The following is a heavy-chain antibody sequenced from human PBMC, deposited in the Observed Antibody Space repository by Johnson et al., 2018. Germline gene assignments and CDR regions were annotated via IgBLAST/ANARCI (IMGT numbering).Heavy chain of an antibody. CDR1: GFSLSNHW. Sequence: VQLVQSGGGLVQSGGSLRFSCAASGFSLSNHWMTWVRQVPGKGLEWVANIKQGGSAQSYADSVNGRFTISRANAKNSLSLQMNSLRGEDTAGYYCVREHCYSDGYEGHDASDIWGPGTMVTVSS. D-gene: IGHD5-18*01. CDR3: VREHCYSDGYEGHDASDI. V-gene: IGHV3-7*01. J-gene: IGHJ3*02. CDR2: IKQGGSAQ.